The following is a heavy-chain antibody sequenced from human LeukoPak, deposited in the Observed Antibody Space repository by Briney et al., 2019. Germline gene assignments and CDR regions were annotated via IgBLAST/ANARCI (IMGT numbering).Heavy chain of an antibody. V-gene: IGHV3-30*02. CDR3: AKVGYGWYEVDY. Sequence: PGGSLRLSCAASGFTFSTYGMHWVHQAPGKGLDWVAFIRYDGSEGYYADSVKDRFTVSRDNSKNTLYLQMNSLRAEDTAVYYCAKVGYGWYEVDYWGQGTLVTVSS. J-gene: IGHJ4*02. D-gene: IGHD6-19*01. CDR1: GFTFSTYG. CDR2: IRYDGSEG.